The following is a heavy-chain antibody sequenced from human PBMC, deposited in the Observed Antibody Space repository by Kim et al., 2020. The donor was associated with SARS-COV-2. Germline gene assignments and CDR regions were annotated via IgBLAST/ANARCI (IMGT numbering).Heavy chain of an antibody. CDR2: MYYSGSP. CDR1: GGSISSGDYY. Sequence: SETLSLTCTVSGGSISSGDYYWTWIRPHPGKGLEWIGYMYYSGSPYYNPSLKSRVIISVDTSRNQFSLKLNSVTAADTAVYYCARDSRSGSHYDHGMDV. CDR3: ARDSRSGSHYDHGMDV. V-gene: IGHV4-31*03. D-gene: IGHD5-12*01. J-gene: IGHJ6*01.